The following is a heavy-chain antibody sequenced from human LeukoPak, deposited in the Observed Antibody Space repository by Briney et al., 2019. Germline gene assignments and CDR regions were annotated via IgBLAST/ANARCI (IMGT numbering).Heavy chain of an antibody. CDR1: GYTFTSYA. V-gene: IGHV1-3*03. CDR2: INAGNGNT. Sequence: ASVKVSCKASGYTFTSYAMHWVRQAPGQSPEWMGWINAGNGNTKYSQEFQGRVTITRDTSASTAYMELSSLRSEDMAVYYCSSGYSLDYWGQGTLVTVSS. J-gene: IGHJ4*02. CDR3: SSGYSLDY. D-gene: IGHD3-22*01.